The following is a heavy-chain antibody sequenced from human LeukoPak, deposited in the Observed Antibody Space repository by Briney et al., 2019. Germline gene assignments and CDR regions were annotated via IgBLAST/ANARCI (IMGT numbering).Heavy chain of an antibody. CDR1: GGSISSPY. CDR2: IYYGGRT. Sequence: SETLSLTCTVSGGSISSPYWTWLRQPPGKRLEWIGYIYYGGRTDYSPSLKSRATISLDTSKNQFSLHLTSVTAADTAVYYCARQLAGLAPPGFIDSWGQGTLVTVSS. J-gene: IGHJ4*02. D-gene: IGHD3-3*02. V-gene: IGHV4-59*08. CDR3: ARQLAGLAPPGFIDS.